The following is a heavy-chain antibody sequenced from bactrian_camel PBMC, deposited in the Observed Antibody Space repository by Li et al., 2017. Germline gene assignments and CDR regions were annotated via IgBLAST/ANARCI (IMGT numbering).Heavy chain of an antibody. CDR3: ARVRGVVAVGFVDY. Sequence: HVQLVESGGGSVQAGGSLRLSCAPSEYFYSSYCLAWFRQAPGKEREEVAVIDANGSRTYADSVKGRFTISQDNAKNTVSLQMNSLKPDDTAVYSCARVRGVVAVGFVDYWGQGTQVTVS. D-gene: IGHD6*01. J-gene: IGHJ4*01. CDR1: EYFYSSYC. V-gene: IGHV3S53*01. CDR2: IDANGSR.